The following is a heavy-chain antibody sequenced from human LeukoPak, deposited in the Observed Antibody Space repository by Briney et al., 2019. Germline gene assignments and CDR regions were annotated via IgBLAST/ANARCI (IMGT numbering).Heavy chain of an antibody. D-gene: IGHD4-17*01. CDR1: GFTFSSYA. CDR2: ISGSGGST. V-gene: IGHV3-23*01. Sequence: PGGSLRLSCAASGFTFSSYAMSWVRQAPGKGLEWVSPISGSGGSTYYADSVKGRFTISRDNYKNTLYLQMNSLRAEDTAVYYCAGGGKGVTIFDYWGQGTLVTVSS. CDR3: AGGGKGVTIFDY. J-gene: IGHJ4*02.